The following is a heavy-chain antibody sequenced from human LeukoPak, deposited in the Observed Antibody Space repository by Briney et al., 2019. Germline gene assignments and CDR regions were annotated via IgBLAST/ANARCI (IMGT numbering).Heavy chain of an antibody. V-gene: IGHV3-21*06. J-gene: IGHJ4*02. CDR3: ATPPSTVPRGKFDY. D-gene: IGHD4-17*01. Sequence: GGSLRLSCAASGFTFSDYGMHWVRQAPGKGLEWVSSISGSSSSIYYADSVKGRFTISRDNAKNSLYLQMNSLRADDTAVYYCATPPSTVPRGKFDYWGQGTLVTVSS. CDR1: GFTFSDYG. CDR2: ISGSSSSI.